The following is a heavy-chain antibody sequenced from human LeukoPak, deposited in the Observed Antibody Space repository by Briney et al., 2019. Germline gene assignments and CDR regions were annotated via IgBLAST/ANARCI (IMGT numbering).Heavy chain of an antibody. CDR2: INHSVST. CDR3: ARGRSYYGAGDTFDY. V-gene: IGHV4-34*01. J-gene: IGHJ4*02. D-gene: IGHD3-10*01. CDR1: VGSFSGDY. Sequence: SQTLSLTCAVYVGSFSGDYWSWIPQPPGNGLECIGEINHSVSTNYNPSLNSPVTIPLDTSKNQFSLNLSSVTAADTAVYYCARGRSYYGAGDTFDYWGQGTLVTVSS.